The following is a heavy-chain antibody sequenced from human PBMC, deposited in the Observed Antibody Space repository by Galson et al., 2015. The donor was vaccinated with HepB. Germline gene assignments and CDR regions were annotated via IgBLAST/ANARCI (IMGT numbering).Heavy chain of an antibody. D-gene: IGHD3-10*01. CDR2: ISAYNGNT. CDR3: ARGDLTVRWGDAFDI. CDR1: GYTFTSYG. J-gene: IGHJ3*02. V-gene: IGHV1-18*01. Sequence: SVKVSCKASGYTFTSYGISWVRQAPGQGLEWMGWISAYNGNTNYAQKLQGRVTMTTDTSTSTAYMELRSLRSDDTAVYYCARGDLTVRWGDAFDIWGQGTMVTVSS.